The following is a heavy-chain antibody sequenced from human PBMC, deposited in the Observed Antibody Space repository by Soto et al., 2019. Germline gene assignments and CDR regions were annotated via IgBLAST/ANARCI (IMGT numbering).Heavy chain of an antibody. Sequence: GSLRLSCVASEFTFSSYWMHWVRQVPGKGLVWVSRLNEDGSFTTYADSVKGRFTISRDNAKKTLYLQMNSLRAEDTAVYYCARDLSGRADVWGQGTTVTAP. CDR2: LNEDGSFT. V-gene: IGHV3-74*01. CDR3: ARDLSGRADV. D-gene: IGHD3-10*01. CDR1: EFTFSSYW. J-gene: IGHJ6*02.